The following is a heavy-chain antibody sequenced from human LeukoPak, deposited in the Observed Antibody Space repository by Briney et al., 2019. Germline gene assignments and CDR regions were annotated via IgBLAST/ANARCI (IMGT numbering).Heavy chain of an antibody. CDR2: ISYDGTEK. V-gene: IGHV3-30-3*01. J-gene: IGHJ4*02. CDR3: ARDGHRVPLDY. D-gene: IGHD5/OR15-5a*01. Sequence: GGSLRLSCAASGLSFSSYAMHWVRQAPGKGLEWVAVISYDGTEKYYGDSVKGRFTISRDNSKNTLYLQMNSLRAEDTALYYCARDGHRVPLDYWGQGTLVTVSP. CDR1: GLSFSSYA.